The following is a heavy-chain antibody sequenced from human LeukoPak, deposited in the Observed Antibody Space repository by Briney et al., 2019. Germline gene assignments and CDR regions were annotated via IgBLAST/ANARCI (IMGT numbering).Heavy chain of an antibody. V-gene: IGHV1-69*04. CDR1: GGTFSSYA. Sequence: GASVKVSCKASGGTFSSYAISWVRQAPGQGLEWMGRIIPILGIANYAQKFQGRVTITADKSTGTAYMELSSLRSEDTAVYYCAREAHDVDFWSGPFDYWGQGTLVTVSS. CDR2: IIPILGIA. CDR3: AREAHDVDFWSGPFDY. D-gene: IGHD3-3*01. J-gene: IGHJ4*02.